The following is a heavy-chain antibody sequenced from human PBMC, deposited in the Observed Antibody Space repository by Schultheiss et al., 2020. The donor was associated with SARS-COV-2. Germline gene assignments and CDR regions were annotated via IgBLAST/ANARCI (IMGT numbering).Heavy chain of an antibody. V-gene: IGHV3-33*08. Sequence: GGSLRLSCAASGFTFSSYAMHWVRQAPGKGLEWVAVIWYDGNNKYYADSVKGRFTISRDNSKNTLYLQMNSLRAEDTAVYYCASDVFRAVAVHYWGQGTLVTVSS. CDR1: GFTFSSYA. CDR2: IWYDGNNK. CDR3: ASDVFRAVAVHY. D-gene: IGHD6-19*01. J-gene: IGHJ4*02.